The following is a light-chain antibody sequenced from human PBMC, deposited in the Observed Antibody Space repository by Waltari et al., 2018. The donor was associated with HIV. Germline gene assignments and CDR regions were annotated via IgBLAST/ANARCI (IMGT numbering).Light chain of an antibody. CDR1: KLGAKL. V-gene: IGLV3-1*01. CDR3: QTWDGSAGV. J-gene: IGLJ2*01. Sequence: SYELTQPPSVSVSPGHPVRITCSGAKLGAKLVCWSRQKPAQSPLLLIYEDRKRPSGIPERFSASNSGNTATLAITGTQTMDEADYYCQTWDGSAGVFGGGTKLTV. CDR2: EDR.